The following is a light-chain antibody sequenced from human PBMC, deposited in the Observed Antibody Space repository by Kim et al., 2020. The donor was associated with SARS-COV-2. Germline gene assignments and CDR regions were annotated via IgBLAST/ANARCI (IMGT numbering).Light chain of an antibody. CDR3: QQYGSSPAT. CDR1: QTVTSNY. Sequence: EIVLTQSPGTLSLSPGERATLSCRASQTVTSNYLAWYQQKPGQAPRLLIYGASSRATGISDRFSGSGSGTDFTITISRLEPEDFAVYYCQQYGSSPATFGQGTKVDIK. V-gene: IGKV3-20*01. J-gene: IGKJ1*01. CDR2: GAS.